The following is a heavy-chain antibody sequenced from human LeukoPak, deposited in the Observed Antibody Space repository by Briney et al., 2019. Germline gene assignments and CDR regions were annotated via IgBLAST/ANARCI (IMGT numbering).Heavy chain of an antibody. Sequence: GASVKVSCKASGYTFTDYYMHWVRQAPGQGLEWMGWINPNSGGTNYAQKFQGRVTMTRDTPITTAYMELSRLRSDDTAVYYCAVTGPSIAARPPKAYYMDVWGQGTTVTVSS. J-gene: IGHJ6*03. CDR1: GYTFTDYY. D-gene: IGHD6-6*01. CDR3: AVTGPSIAARPPKAYYMDV. CDR2: INPNSGGT. V-gene: IGHV1-2*02.